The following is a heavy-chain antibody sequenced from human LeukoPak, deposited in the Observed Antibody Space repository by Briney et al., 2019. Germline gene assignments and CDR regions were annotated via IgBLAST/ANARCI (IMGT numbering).Heavy chain of an antibody. CDR2: IYYSGST. D-gene: IGHD4-17*01. CDR3: ARETVIASSYGY. V-gene: IGHV4-59*01. Sequence: SETLSLTCTVSRGSIRNYYWSWIRQSPGKGLEWIGYIYYSGSTNYNPSLKSRVSISVDTSKNQFSLKLTSVTPADTAVYYCARETVIASSYGYWGQGILVTVSS. CDR1: RGSIRNYY. J-gene: IGHJ4*02.